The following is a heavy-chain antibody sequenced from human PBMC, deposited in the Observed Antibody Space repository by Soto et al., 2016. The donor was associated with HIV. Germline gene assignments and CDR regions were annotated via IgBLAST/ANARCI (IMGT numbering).Heavy chain of an antibody. CDR1: GFTFSSYS. J-gene: IGHJ3*02. CDR2: ISSSSSTI. D-gene: IGHD6-13*01. V-gene: IGHV3-48*01. Sequence: EVQLVESGGGLVQPGGSLRLSCAASGFTFSSYSMNWVRQAPGKGLEWVSYISSSSSTIYYADSVKGRFTISRDNAKNSLYLQMNSLRAEDTAVYYCASASVRYSSSWYNDAFDIWGQGTMVTVSS. CDR3: ASASVRYSSSWYNDAFDI.